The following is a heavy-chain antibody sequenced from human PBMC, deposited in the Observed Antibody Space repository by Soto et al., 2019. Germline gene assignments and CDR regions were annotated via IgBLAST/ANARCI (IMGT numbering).Heavy chain of an antibody. V-gene: IGHV4-59*01. J-gene: IGHJ4*02. CDR3: ARVQSYGDFDY. D-gene: IGHD3-10*01. Sequence: SETLSLTCTVSGGSISSYYWSWIRQPPGKGLEWIGYIYYSGSTNYNPSLKSRVTISVDTSKNQFSLKLSSVTAADTAVYYCARVQSYGDFDYWGQETLVTVSS. CDR1: GGSISSYY. CDR2: IYYSGST.